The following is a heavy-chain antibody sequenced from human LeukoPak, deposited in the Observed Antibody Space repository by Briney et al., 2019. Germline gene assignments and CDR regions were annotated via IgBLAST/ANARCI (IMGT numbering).Heavy chain of an antibody. CDR2: ISWNSGSI. D-gene: IGHD6-13*01. J-gene: IGHJ4*02. CDR3: AKAPTYGSWYDY. V-gene: IGHV3-9*01. Sequence: GRSLRLSCAASGFTFDDYAMHWVRQAPGKGLEWVSGISWNSGSIGYADSVKGRFTISRDNAKNSLYLQMNSLRAEDTALYYCAKAPTYGSWYDYWGQGTLVTVSS. CDR1: GFTFDDYA.